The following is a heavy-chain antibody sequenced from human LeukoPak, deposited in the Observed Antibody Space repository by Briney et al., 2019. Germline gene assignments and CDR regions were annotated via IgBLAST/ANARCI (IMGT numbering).Heavy chain of an antibody. Sequence: GGSLRLSCAASGFTFSSYAMHWVRQAPGKGLEYVSAISSNGGSTYCANSVKGRFTISRDNSKNTLYLQMGSLRAEDMAVYYCARVGTMVRGVIPYFDYWGQGTLVTVSS. CDR1: GFTFSSYA. CDR3: ARVGTMVRGVIPYFDY. J-gene: IGHJ4*02. D-gene: IGHD3-10*01. V-gene: IGHV3-64*01. CDR2: ISSNGGST.